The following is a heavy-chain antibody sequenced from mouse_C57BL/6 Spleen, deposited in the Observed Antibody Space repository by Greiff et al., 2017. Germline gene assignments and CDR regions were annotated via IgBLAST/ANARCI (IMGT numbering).Heavy chain of an antibody. Sequence: VKLQESGAELVRPGASVTLSCKASGYTFTDYEMHWVKQTPVHGLEWIGAIDPETGGTAYNQKFKGKAILTADKSSSTAYMELRSLTSEDSAVYYCTRGYGSSLFAYWGQGTLVTVSA. D-gene: IGHD1-1*01. J-gene: IGHJ3*01. CDR1: GYTFTDYE. CDR2: IDPETGGT. CDR3: TRGYGSSLFAY. V-gene: IGHV1-15*01.